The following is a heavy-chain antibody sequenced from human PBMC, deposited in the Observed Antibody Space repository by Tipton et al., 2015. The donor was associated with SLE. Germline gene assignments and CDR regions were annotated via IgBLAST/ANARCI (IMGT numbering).Heavy chain of an antibody. CDR3: AREGARLSSYAFDI. CDR1: GGSISSGGYY. Sequence: TLSLTCTVSGGSISSGGYYWIWIRQHPGKGLEWIGYIYYSGSTYYNPSLKSRVTISVDTSKNQFSLKLSSVTAADTAVYYCAREGARLSSYAFDIWGQGTMVTVSS. V-gene: IGHV4-31*03. J-gene: IGHJ3*02. D-gene: IGHD6-6*01. CDR2: IYYSGST.